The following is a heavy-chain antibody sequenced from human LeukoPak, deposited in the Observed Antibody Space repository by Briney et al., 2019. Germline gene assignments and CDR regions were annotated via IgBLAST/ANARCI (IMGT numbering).Heavy chain of an antibody. CDR1: GYTFTGKF. D-gene: IGHD3/OR15-3a*01. Sequence: ASVKVSCKASGYTFTGKFIHWVRQAPGQGLEWMGWIDPNSRGTDYAQKFRGRVTMTRDTSTSTAYMDLSSLISDDTAVYYCARDREGLAYFDYWGQGTLVTVSS. CDR2: IDPNSRGT. J-gene: IGHJ4*02. CDR3: ARDREGLAYFDY. V-gene: IGHV1-2*02.